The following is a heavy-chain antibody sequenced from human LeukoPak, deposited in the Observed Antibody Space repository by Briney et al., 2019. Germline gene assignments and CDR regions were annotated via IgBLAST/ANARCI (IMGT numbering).Heavy chain of an antibody. CDR2: IYYSGST. V-gene: IGHV4-59*01. CDR3: ARVNAVIGGNAFDI. D-gene: IGHD3-22*01. Sequence: SETLSLTCAVSGGSISSYYWSWIRQPPGKGLEWIGHIYYSGSTNYNPSLKSRVTISLDRSKDQFSLKLSSVTAADTAVYYCARVNAVIGGNAFDIWGQGTMVTVSS. CDR1: GGSISSYY. J-gene: IGHJ3*02.